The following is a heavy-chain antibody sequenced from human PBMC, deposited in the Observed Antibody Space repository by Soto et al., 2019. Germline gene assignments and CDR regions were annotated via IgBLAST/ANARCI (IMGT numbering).Heavy chain of an antibody. J-gene: IGHJ5*02. D-gene: IGHD3-3*01. Sequence: ASVKVSCKASGYTFTSYGISWVRQAPGQGLEWMGWISAYNGNTNYAQKLQGRVTMTTDTSTSTAYMELRSLRSDDTAVYYCARLITIFGVANNWFDPWGQGTLVTVS. CDR3: ARLITIFGVANNWFDP. CDR1: GYTFTSYG. CDR2: ISAYNGNT. V-gene: IGHV1-18*01.